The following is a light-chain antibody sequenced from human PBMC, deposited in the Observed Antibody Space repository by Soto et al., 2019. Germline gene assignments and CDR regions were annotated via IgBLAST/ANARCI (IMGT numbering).Light chain of an antibody. Sequence: ENGLTQSPVTLSFDPGDRATLSCRASQSVTSNKVAWFQQKPGQAPRLLIRAASSRSTGIPDRVSGSGSATALTLTISRLEPEDFAVYYCQQSGTPPPYPFGQGTKLEIK. V-gene: IGKV3-20*01. CDR2: AAS. CDR3: QQSGTPPPYP. CDR1: QSVTSNK. J-gene: IGKJ2*01.